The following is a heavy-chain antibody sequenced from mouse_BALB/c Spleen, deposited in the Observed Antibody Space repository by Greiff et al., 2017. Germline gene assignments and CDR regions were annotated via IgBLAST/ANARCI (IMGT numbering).Heavy chain of an antibody. CDR1: GYSITSDYA. CDR2: ISYSGST. V-gene: IGHV3-2*02. Sequence: EVKLMESGPGLVKPSQSLSLTCTVTGYSITSDYAWNWIRQFPGNKLEWMGYISYSGSTSYNPSLKSRISITRDTSKNQFFLQLNSVTTEDTATYYCARSIGYYWYFDVWGAGTTVTVSS. CDR3: ARSIGYYWYFDV. J-gene: IGHJ1*01. D-gene: IGHD2-2*01.